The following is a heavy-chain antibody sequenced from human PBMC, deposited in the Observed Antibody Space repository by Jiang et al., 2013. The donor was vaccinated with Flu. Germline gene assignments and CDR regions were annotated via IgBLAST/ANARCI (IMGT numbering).Heavy chain of an antibody. Sequence: VQLLESGGGLVQPGGSLRLSCAASGFTFSSYAMSWVRQAPGKGLEWVSAISGSGGSTYYADSVKGRFTISRDNSKNTLYLQMNSLRAEDTAVYYCAKDPNAGGSYLTIGGFDYWGQGTLVTVSS. CDR1: GFTFSSYA. V-gene: IGHV3-23*01. CDR3: AKDPNAGGSYLTIGGFDY. J-gene: IGHJ4*02. D-gene: IGHD1-26*01. CDR2: ISGSGGST.